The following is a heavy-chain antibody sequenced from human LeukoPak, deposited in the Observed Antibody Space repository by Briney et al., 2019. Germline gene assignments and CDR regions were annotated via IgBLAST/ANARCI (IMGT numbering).Heavy chain of an antibody. CDR2: IKPDGSET. CDR1: GFTFGFTFRSFW. Sequence: GGSLRLSCTASGFTFGFTFRSFWMSWVRQAPGKGLEWVANIKPDGSETYYVDSVKGRFTISRDNAKNSLYLQVNSLRAEDTAVYYCARDDRGYYYDSSGHNRTFYFYALDVWGQGATVTVSS. J-gene: IGHJ6*02. D-gene: IGHD3-22*01. V-gene: IGHV3-7*01. CDR3: ARDDRGYYYDSSGHNRTFYFYALDV.